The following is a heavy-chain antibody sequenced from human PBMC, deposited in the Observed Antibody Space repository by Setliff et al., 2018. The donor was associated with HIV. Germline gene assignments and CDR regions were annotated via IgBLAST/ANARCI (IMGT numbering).Heavy chain of an antibody. J-gene: IGHJ3*02. CDR1: GGSMTNY. D-gene: IGHD2-8*01. CDR2: IHTSGST. Sequence: LSLTCTVSGGSMTNYWSWIRQPPGKGLEFIGHIHTSGSTIYNPSLKSRLTITIDTSRNQFSLKLTSVTAADTAVYYCAKFYCPHGVCYGFDIWGQGTMVTVSS. V-gene: IGHV4-4*09. CDR3: AKFYCPHGVCYGFDI.